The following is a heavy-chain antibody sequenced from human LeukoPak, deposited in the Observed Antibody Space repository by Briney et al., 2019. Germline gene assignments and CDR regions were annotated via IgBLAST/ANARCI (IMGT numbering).Heavy chain of an antibody. Sequence: ASVKVSCKASGYSFTGYFMHWVRQAPGQGLEWMGWIDPNSGGTNYAQKFQGRVSMTRDTSISTAYMELSRLRSDDTAVYYCMSRPYGDRWYWGQGTLVTVAS. D-gene: IGHD4-17*01. J-gene: IGHJ4*02. CDR2: IDPNSGGT. CDR1: GYSFTGYF. CDR3: MSRPYGDRWY. V-gene: IGHV1-2*02.